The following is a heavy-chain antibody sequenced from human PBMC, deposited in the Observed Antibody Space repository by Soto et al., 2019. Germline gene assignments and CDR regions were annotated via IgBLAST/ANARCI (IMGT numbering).Heavy chain of an antibody. J-gene: IGHJ3*02. CDR3: ECVKLANATTVVDAFDI. V-gene: IGHV4-61*01. Sequence: SETLSLTCAVYGGFVSSGSYYWSWIRQPPGKGLEWIGEMSHSGGTHFNPSLKSRVTISVDTSKNQFSLKMSSVTAADTALYLYECVKLANATTVVDAFDIWGQGTMVTVSS. CDR1: GGFVSSGSYY. CDR2: MSHSGGT. D-gene: IGHD1-1*01.